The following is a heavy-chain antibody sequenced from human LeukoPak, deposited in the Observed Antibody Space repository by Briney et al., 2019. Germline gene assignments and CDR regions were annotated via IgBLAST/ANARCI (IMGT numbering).Heavy chain of an antibody. CDR2: ISYDGSDK. Sequence: GGSLRLSCAASRFTFSNYVMHWVRQAPGKGLEWVAVISYDGSDKYYADSVKGRFTIYRDNAKNSLYLQMNSLRAEDTAVYYCARDRWGYSYGGDWGQGTLVTVSS. J-gene: IGHJ4*02. CDR1: RFTFSNYV. D-gene: IGHD5-18*01. CDR3: ARDRWGYSYGGD. V-gene: IGHV3-30*03.